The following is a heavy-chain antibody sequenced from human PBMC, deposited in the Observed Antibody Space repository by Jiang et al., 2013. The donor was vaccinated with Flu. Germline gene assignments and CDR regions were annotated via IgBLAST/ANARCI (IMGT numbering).Heavy chain of an antibody. J-gene: IGHJ5*01. CDR3: AKGGIVAGGTWWFDP. Sequence: WVSTISGSGGTTDYADSVKGRFTISRDSSKNTLYLQMNSLRADDVAVYYCAKGGIVAGGTWWFDPWGQGTLVTVSS. V-gene: IGHV3-23*01. D-gene: IGHD6-13*01. CDR2: ISGSGGTT.